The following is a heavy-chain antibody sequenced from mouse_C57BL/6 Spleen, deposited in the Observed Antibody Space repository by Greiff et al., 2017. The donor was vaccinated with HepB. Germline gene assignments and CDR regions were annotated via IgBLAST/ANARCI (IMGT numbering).Heavy chain of an antibody. CDR1: GYTFTSYC. J-gene: IGHJ2*01. CDR2: IDPYSGGT. CDR3: ARRDYGYDLDY. Sequence: QVQLQQSGAELVKPGASVKLSCKASGYTFTSYCMHWVKQRPGQGLEWIGTIDPYSGGTKYNEKFKSKATMTVDKPTSTAYMQRSGLTSEDSAVYYYARRDYGYDLDYWGQVTTLTVSS. D-gene: IGHD2-2*01. V-gene: IGHV1-72*01.